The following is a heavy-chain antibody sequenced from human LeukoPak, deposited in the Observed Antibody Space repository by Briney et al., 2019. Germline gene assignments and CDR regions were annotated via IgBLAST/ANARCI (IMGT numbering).Heavy chain of an antibody. V-gene: IGHV4-59*01. CDR3: ARGTLAWNFDY. Sequence: SETLSLTCSVSGGSISSLYWSWIRQPPGKGLEWIGYIYYTGSTNYNPSLKSRVTISVDTSKNQFSLKLSSVTAADTAVYYCARGTLAWNFDYWGQGTLVTVSS. J-gene: IGHJ4*02. D-gene: IGHD5-12*01. CDR1: GGSISSLY. CDR2: IYYTGST.